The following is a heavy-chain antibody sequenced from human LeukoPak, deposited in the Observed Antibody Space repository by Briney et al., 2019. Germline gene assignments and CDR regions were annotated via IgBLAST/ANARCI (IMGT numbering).Heavy chain of an antibody. J-gene: IGHJ4*02. CDR3: ARARIVVVPAAYEG. V-gene: IGHV1-69*05. CDR2: IIPIFGTA. CDR1: GYTFITYG. D-gene: IGHD2-2*01. Sequence: GASVKVSCKASGYTFITYGITWVRQAPGQGLEWMGGIIPIFGTANYAQKFQGRVTITTDESTSTAYMELSSLRSEDTAVYYCARARIVVVPAAYEGWGQGTLVTVSS.